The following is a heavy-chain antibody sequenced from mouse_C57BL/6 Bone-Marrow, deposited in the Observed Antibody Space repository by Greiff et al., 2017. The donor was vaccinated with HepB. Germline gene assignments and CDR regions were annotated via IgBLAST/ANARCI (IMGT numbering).Heavy chain of an antibody. V-gene: IGHV1-82*01. Sequence: VQLQQSGPELVKPGASVKISCKASGYAFSSSWMNWVKQRPGKGLEWIGRIYPGDGDTNYNGKFKGKATLTADKSSSTAYMQLSSLTSEVSAVYFCARGVGGAYWGQGTLVTVSA. J-gene: IGHJ3*01. CDR1: GYAFSSSW. CDR2: IYPGDGDT. CDR3: ARGVGGAY.